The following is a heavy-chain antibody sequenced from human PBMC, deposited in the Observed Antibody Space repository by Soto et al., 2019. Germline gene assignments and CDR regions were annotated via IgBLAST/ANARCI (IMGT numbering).Heavy chain of an antibody. J-gene: IGHJ5*02. V-gene: IGHV1-69*02. CDR2: IVPILRIA. Sequence: QVQLVQSGAEVRKPESSVKVSCRASGGTLSSYPISWVRQAPGQGLEWMGRIVPILRIANYAQKFQGRVTITADTSTNTAYMELSSLTSEDTAVYYCARVVASPEAAGYYCQSWGQGTLVSVSP. CDR1: GGTLSSYP. CDR3: ARVVASPEAAGYYCQS. D-gene: IGHD3-10*01.